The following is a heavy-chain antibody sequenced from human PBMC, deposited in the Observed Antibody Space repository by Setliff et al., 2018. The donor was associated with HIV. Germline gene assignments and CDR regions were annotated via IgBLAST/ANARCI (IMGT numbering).Heavy chain of an antibody. Sequence: GGSLRLSCAVSGFTFSTYAMSWVRQAPGEGLEWVSTISAGGGSTYYADSVKGRFTISRDNSRNTLYLQMNSLRPEDTAVYYCAKTLPTLYPPHDYYFAMDVWGQGTTVTVSS. V-gene: IGHV3-23*01. CDR2: ISAGGGST. J-gene: IGHJ6*02. CDR1: GFTFSTYA. CDR3: AKTLPTLYPPHDYYFAMDV. D-gene: IGHD2-15*01.